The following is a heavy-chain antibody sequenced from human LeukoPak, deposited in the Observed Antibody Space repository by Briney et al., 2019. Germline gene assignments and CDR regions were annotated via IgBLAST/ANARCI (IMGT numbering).Heavy chain of an antibody. D-gene: IGHD2-15*01. CDR1: DDSITMYY. V-gene: IGHV4-59*12. Sequence: PSETLSLTCTVSDDSITMYYWTWIRQPPGKGLEWIGYVDHTGSTKFNPSLNGRVSISRDTSNNFFSLKLSSVTAADTAVYYCARGYCSGGSCYSYYYYNYMDVWGKGTTVTVSS. CDR3: ARGYCSGGSCYSYYYYNYMDV. CDR2: VDHTGST. J-gene: IGHJ6*03.